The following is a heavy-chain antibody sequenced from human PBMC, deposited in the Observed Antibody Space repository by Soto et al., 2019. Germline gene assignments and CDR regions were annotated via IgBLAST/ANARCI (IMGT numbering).Heavy chain of an antibody. CDR1: GGSISSGDYY. J-gene: IGHJ6*02. V-gene: IGHV4-30-4*01. CDR3: ARGIAAAGTSEYFYYSGMDV. D-gene: IGHD6-13*01. CDR2: IYYSGST. Sequence: SETLSLTCTVSGGSISSGDYYWSWIRQPPGKGLEWIGYIYYSGSTYYNPSLKSRITISVDTSKNQVSLKLSSVTAADTAVYSCARGIAAAGTSEYFYYSGMDVWGQGTTVTVSS.